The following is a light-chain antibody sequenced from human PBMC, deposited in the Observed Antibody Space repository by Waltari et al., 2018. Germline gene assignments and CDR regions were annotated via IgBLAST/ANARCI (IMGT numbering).Light chain of an antibody. J-gene: IGKJ1*01. CDR1: QSVTRT. CDR2: DAS. CDR3: QKYGTLPAT. Sequence: IVLTQSPGTLSSSPGERVTLSCRASQSVTRTLAWYQQKPCQAPRLLIYDASTRDNGIPDRFSGSGSGTDFSLTISRLEPEDFAVYYCQKYGTLPATFGQGTKVEIK. V-gene: IGKV3-20*01.